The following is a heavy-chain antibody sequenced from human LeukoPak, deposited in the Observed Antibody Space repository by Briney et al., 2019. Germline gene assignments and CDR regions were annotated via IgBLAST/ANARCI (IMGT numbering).Heavy chain of an antibody. CDR3: ASLYGSGSYHSYYYGMDV. D-gene: IGHD3-10*01. V-gene: IGHV4-34*01. J-gene: IGHJ6*04. CDR1: GGSFSGYY. Sequence: SETLSLTCVVYGGSFSGYYWSWIRQHPGKGLEWIGEIYHRGSANYNPSLKSRVSISVDTSKNQFSLKLSSVTAADTAVYYCASLYGSGSYHSYYYGMDVWGKGTTVTVSS. CDR2: IYHRGSA.